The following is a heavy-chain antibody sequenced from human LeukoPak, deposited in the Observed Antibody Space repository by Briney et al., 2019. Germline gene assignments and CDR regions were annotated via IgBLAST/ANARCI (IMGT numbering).Heavy chain of an antibody. V-gene: IGHV3-23*01. Sequence: GGSLRLSCAASGFSFSVYAMNWVHQAPGKGLEWVSSFGGSGGGPWHAASVKGRFSISRDNSKNTLYLQMSSLSDEDTALYYCAKARGATVNDPADYWGQGILVTVSS. J-gene: IGHJ4*02. D-gene: IGHD1-26*01. CDR2: FGGSGGGP. CDR1: GFSFSVYA. CDR3: AKARGATVNDPADY.